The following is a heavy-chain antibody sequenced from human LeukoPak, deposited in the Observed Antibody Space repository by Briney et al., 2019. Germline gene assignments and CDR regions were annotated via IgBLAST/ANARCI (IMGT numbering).Heavy chain of an antibody. CDR3: ARASSGTGEDYFDY. V-gene: IGHV1-18*01. D-gene: IGHD1-26*01. CDR2: ISAYNGNT. J-gene: IGHJ4*02. CDR1: GYTFTSYG. Sequence: ASVKVSCKASGYTFTSYGISWVRQAPGQGLEWMGWISAYNGNTNYAQKLQGRVTMTTDTSTSTAYMELRSLRSDDTAVYYCARASSGTGEDYFDYWGQGTLVTVSS.